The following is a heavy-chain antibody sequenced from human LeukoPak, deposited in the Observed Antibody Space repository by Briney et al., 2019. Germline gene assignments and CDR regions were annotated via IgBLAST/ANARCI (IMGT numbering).Heavy chain of an antibody. J-gene: IGHJ4*02. Sequence: SQTLSLTCTVSGGSISSYYWSWIRQPPGKGLEWIGYIYYSGSTNYNPSLKSRVTISVDTSKNQFSLKLSSVTAADTAVYYCARGTTNFDYWGQGTLVTVSS. CDR2: IYYSGST. CDR3: ARGTTNFDY. CDR1: GGSISSYY. D-gene: IGHD1-1*01. V-gene: IGHV4-59*01.